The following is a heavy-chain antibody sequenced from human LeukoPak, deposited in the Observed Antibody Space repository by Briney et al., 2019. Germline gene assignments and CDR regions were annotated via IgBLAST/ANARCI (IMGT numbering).Heavy chain of an antibody. CDR3: ASDMTTANY. CDR2: IYYSGST. Sequence: SETLSLTCTVSGGSISSYYWSWIRQPPGKGLEWIGYIYYSGSTYYNPSLKSRVTISVDTSKNQFSLKLSSVTAADTAVYYCASDMTTANYWGQGTLVTVSS. CDR1: GGSISSYY. V-gene: IGHV4-59*12. J-gene: IGHJ4*02. D-gene: IGHD4-11*01.